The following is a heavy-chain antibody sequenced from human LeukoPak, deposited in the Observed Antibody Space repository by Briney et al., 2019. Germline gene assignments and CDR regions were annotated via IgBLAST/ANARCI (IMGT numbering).Heavy chain of an antibody. D-gene: IGHD1-26*01. CDR1: GFTFSSYA. V-gene: IGHV3-7*01. J-gene: IGHJ6*03. Sequence: GGSLRLSCAASGFTFSSYAMSWVRQAPGKGLEWVASIKEDGSEKTCVDSVKGRFTISRDNAKNSLYLQMNSLRAEDTAVYFCARDPYSGNYGAYYYYYMDVWGKGTTVTISS. CDR2: IKEDGSEK. CDR3: ARDPYSGNYGAYYYYYMDV.